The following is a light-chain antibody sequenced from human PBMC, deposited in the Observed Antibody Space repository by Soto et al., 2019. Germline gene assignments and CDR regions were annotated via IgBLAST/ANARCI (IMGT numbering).Light chain of an antibody. CDR1: SSNIGNNY. CDR3: GTWYSSLNAVV. CDR2: HNN. J-gene: IGLJ2*01. V-gene: IGLV1-51*01. Sequence: QSVLTQPPSVSAAPGQKVTISCSGSSSNIGNNYSSWYQHLPGTAPKLLIYHNNNRPSGIPDRFSDSKSGTSATLVITGLQTGDEADYYCGTWYSSLNAVVFGGGTKLTVL.